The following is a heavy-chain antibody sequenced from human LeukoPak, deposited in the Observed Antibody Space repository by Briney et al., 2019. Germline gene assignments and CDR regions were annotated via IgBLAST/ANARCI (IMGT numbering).Heavy chain of an antibody. D-gene: IGHD5-12*01. V-gene: IGHV3-11*01. J-gene: IGHJ4*02. CDR3: ARHDVGWLQADFHY. Sequence: GGSLRLSCAASGFSLSDNFMSWVRQAPGKGLEWVSYISHSGHTMYYADSVKGRFTISRDNSKNSLFLQTNSLRAEDTAVYYCARHDVGWLQADFHYWGQGTLVTVSS. CDR2: ISHSGHTM. CDR1: GFSLSDNF.